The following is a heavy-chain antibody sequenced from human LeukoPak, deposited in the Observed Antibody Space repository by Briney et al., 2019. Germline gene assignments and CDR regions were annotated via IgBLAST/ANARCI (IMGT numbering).Heavy chain of an antibody. CDR3: AKAGYSSSWPFDS. J-gene: IGHJ4*02. CDR1: GFTFSSYA. CDR2: ISGSGATT. D-gene: IGHD6-13*01. V-gene: IGHV3-23*01. Sequence: GGSLRLSCAGSGFTFSSYAMTWVRQAPGQGLEWVSAISGSGATTYYADSVKGRFTISRDNSKNTLYLQMNSLRGEDTAVYYCAKAGYSSSWPFDSWGQGTLVTVSS.